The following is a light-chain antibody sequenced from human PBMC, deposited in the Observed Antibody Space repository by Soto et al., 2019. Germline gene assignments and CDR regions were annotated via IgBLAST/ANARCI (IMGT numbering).Light chain of an antibody. J-gene: IGLJ2*01. CDR3: QTWGSGIQV. V-gene: IGLV4-69*01. Sequence: QPVLTQSPSASASLGASVKFTCTLSSGHSSYAIAWHQQQPEKGPRYLMKLNSDGSHSKGDGIPDRFSGSSSGAERYLTISRLQSEDEADYYCQTWGSGIQVFGGGTKLTV. CDR1: SGHSSYA. CDR2: LNSDGSH.